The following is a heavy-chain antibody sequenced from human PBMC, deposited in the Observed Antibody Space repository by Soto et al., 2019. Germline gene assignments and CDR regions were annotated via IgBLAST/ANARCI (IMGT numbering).Heavy chain of an antibody. D-gene: IGHD6-19*01. V-gene: IGHV1-18*01. CDR1: GYTFTSYG. Sequence: QVQLVQSGAEVKKPGASVKVSCKASGYTFTSYGISWVRKAPGQGLEWMGWISAYNGNTKNAQKLKGRVTMTTDTSTSTAYMELRSLRSDDTAVYYCASESVEQSINYWGQGTLVTVSS. J-gene: IGHJ4*02. CDR2: ISAYNGNT. CDR3: ASESVEQSINY.